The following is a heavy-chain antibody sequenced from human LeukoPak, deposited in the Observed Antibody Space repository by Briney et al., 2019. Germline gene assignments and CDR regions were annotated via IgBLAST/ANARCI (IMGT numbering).Heavy chain of an antibody. V-gene: IGHV3-43*02. CDR1: GFTFDDYA. CDR3: AKDMRDCSGGSCYSAFDY. J-gene: IGHJ4*02. CDR2: ISGDGGST. D-gene: IGHD2-15*01. Sequence: GGSLRLSCAASGFTFDDYAMHWVRQAPGKGLGWVSLISGDGGSTYYADSVKGRFTISRDNSKNSLYLQMNSLRTEDTALYYCAKDMRDCSGGSCYSAFDYWGQGTLVTVSS.